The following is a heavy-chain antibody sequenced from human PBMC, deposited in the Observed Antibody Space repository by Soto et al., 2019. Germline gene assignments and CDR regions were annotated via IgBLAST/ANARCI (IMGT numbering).Heavy chain of an antibody. Sequence: GGSLRLSCATSGFTFNHAWMSWVRQAPGKGLEWVGHIKSKTDGETTYYAAPVKGRLTISRDDSKSTLYLQMNSLKTEDAGVYYCTTHFSSWGQGALVTVSS. CDR2: IKSKTDGETT. V-gene: IGHV3-15*01. J-gene: IGHJ5*02. CDR1: GFTFNHAW. CDR3: TTHFSS.